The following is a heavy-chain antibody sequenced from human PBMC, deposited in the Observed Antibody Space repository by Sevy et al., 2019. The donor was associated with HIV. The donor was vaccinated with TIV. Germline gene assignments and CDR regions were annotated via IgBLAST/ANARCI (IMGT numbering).Heavy chain of an antibody. CDR2: IFYSGST. Sequence: SETLSLTCSVSGGSVTSDSYYWSWIRQPPGKGLEWIASIFYSGSTNYNSSLKSRVTMSVDTSKNQFSLRVSAVTAADTAVYYGARYRSPYGDYATGSFDSWGQGTLVTVSS. CDR1: GGSVTSDSYY. CDR3: ARYRSPYGDYATGSFDS. J-gene: IGHJ4*02. V-gene: IGHV4-61*01. D-gene: IGHD4-17*01.